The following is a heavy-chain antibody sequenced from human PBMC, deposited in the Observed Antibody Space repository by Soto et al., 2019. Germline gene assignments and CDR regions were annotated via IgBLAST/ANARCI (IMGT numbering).Heavy chain of an antibody. V-gene: IGHV3-23*01. CDR1: EFTFSSYA. CDR2: ISGSGGDT. D-gene: IGHD4-17*01. J-gene: IGHJ4*02. CDR3: AKSPKTTATTFFFDY. Sequence: GGSLRLSCATSEFTFSSYAVSWVRQAPGKGLEWVSTISGSGGDTYYADSVKGRFTTSRDNSKNTLYLQMNSLRAEDTAVYYCAKSPKTTATTFFFDYWGQGTLVTVSS.